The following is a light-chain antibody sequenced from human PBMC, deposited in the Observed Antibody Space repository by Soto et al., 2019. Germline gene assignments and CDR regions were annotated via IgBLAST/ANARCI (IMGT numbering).Light chain of an antibody. Sequence: EIVLTQSPAILSLSPGERATLSCRASESVSNHLAWFQQKPGQAPRLLIYNASNRATGIPARFSGSGSGTEFTLTISSLQPEDFAVYFCQQRRNWPPMTFGPGTTVDI. CDR3: QQRRNWPPMT. V-gene: IGKV3-11*01. J-gene: IGKJ3*01. CDR1: ESVSNH. CDR2: NAS.